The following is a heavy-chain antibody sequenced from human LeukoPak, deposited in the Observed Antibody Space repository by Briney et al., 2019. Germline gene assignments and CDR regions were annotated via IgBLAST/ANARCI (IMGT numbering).Heavy chain of an antibody. D-gene: IGHD5-18*01. CDR2: VYYRGST. CDR3: ARSYGYGTNFDY. CDR1: GGSISSGNYY. Sequence: SQTLSLTCSVSGGSISSGNYYGSWIRQHPGKGLEWIGYVYYRGSTYYNPSLKSRVTISVDTSKNQFSLKLSSVTAADTAVYYCARSYGYGTNFDYWGQGTLVTVSS. J-gene: IGHJ4*02. V-gene: IGHV4-31*03.